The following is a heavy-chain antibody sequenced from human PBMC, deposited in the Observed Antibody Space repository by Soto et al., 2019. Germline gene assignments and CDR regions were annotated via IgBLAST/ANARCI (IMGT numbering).Heavy chain of an antibody. V-gene: IGHV1-69*13. CDR1: GGTFSSDA. CDR2: IIPTSGTA. D-gene: IGHD2-15*01. J-gene: IGHJ6*02. CDR3: ARGQGYCSGGICYYYDYGMDV. Sequence: SVKVSCKASGGTFSSDAFSWVRQAPGQGLEWMGGIIPTSGTANYAQKFQGRATITADESTSTAYMELSSMTSEDTAVYFCARGQGYCSGGICYYYDYGMDVWGQGTTVTVSS.